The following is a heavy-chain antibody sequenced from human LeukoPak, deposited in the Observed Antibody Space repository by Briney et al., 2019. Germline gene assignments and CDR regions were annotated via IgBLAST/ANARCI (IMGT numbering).Heavy chain of an antibody. V-gene: IGHV4-61*02. Sequence: SQTLSLTCTVSGGSISSGSYYWRWIRQPAGKGLEWIGRIYTSGSTNYNPSLKSRVTISVDTSKNQFSLKLSSVTAADTAVYYCASNSEKYYYYGMDVWGQGTTVTVSS. J-gene: IGHJ6*02. CDR1: GGSISSGSYY. CDR2: IYTSGST. CDR3: ASNSEKYYYYGMDV. D-gene: IGHD1-1*01.